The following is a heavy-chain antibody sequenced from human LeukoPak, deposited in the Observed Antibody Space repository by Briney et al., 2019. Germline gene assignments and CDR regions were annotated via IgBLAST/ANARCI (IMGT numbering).Heavy chain of an antibody. Sequence: SETLSLTCSVSGDYIGSYYWTWIRQSAGKGLEWIGYIFYSGSTNYSPSLKSRVTISVHTSNNQFSLQLRSVTAADTAIYYCARGRARDGSFPWLDSWGQGTLVTVSS. CDR3: ARGRARDGSFPWLDS. D-gene: IGHD3-10*01. V-gene: IGHV4-59*01. J-gene: IGHJ5*01. CDR2: IFYSGST. CDR1: GDYIGSYY.